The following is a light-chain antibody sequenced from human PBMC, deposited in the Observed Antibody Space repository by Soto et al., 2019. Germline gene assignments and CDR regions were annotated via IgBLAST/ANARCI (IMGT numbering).Light chain of an antibody. CDR2: VVS. CDR1: SNDIGLYNY. CDR3: ASYARGSTLVV. V-gene: IGLV2-14*01. J-gene: IGLJ2*01. Sequence: QSALAQPACVSGSPGQSITISCTGTSNDIGLYNYVSWYQQHPGKAPKLIIYVVSSRPSGISNRFSASKSGNTASLTISGLQAEDEADYYCASYARGSTLVVFGGGTKLTVL.